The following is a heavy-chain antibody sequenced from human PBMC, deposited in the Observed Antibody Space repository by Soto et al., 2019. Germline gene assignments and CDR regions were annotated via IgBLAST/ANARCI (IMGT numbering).Heavy chain of an antibody. CDR2: IYHSGST. CDR1: GGSISSGGYS. V-gene: IGHV4-30-2*01. CDR3: AGVRGPYCGGECYPPTPNWFDP. D-gene: IGHD2-21*01. Sequence: QLQLQESGSRLVKPSQTLSLTCAGSGGSISSGGYSWSWIRQPPGKGLEWIGYIYHSGSTYYNPSLKSRFSLSVDRSKNQFSLKLSSVTAADSAVYYCAGVRGPYCGGECYPPTPNWFDPWGQGTLVTVSS. J-gene: IGHJ5*02.